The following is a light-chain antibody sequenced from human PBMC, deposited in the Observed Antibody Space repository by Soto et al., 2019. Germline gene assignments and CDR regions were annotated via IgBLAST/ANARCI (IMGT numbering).Light chain of an antibody. Sequence: QSALTQPASVSGSPGQSITISCTGTSSDVGSYNLVSWYQQHPGKAPKVMIYEGSKRPSGVSNRFSGSKSGNTASLTISWLQAEDEANYYCCAYAGIGTWVFGGGTKLTVL. J-gene: IGLJ2*01. CDR1: SSDVGSYNL. CDR2: EGS. CDR3: CAYAGIGTWV. V-gene: IGLV2-23*01.